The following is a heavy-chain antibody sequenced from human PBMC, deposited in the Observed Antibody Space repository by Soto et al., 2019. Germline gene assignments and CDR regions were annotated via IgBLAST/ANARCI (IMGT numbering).Heavy chain of an antibody. D-gene: IGHD2-21*02. J-gene: IGHJ4*02. CDR3: ARSPGGVVTAMYYFDY. Sequence: GASVKVSCKASGYTFTSYAMHWVRQAPGQGLEWMGWINPNSGGTNYAQKFQGWVTMTRDTSISTAYMELSRLRSDDTAVYYCARSPGGVVTAMYYFDYWGQGTLVTVS. CDR2: INPNSGGT. V-gene: IGHV1-2*04. CDR1: GYTFTSYA.